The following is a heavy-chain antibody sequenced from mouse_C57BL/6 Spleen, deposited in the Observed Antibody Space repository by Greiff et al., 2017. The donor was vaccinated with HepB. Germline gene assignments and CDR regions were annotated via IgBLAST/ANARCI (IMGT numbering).Heavy chain of an antibody. CDR3: ARFGSYWYFDV. CDR1: GYAFTNYL. J-gene: IGHJ1*03. D-gene: IGHD1-1*01. Sequence: QVQLQQSGAELVRPGTSVKVSCKASGYAFTNYLIEWVKQRPGQGLEWIGVINPGSGGTNYNEKFKGKATLTADKSSSTAYMQLSSLTSEDSAVYFCARFGSYWYFDVWGTGTTVTVSS. CDR2: INPGSGGT. V-gene: IGHV1-54*01.